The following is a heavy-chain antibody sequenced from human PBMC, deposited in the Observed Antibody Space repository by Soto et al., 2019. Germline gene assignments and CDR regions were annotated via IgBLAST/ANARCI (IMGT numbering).Heavy chain of an antibody. CDR1: GSSISIYY. D-gene: IGHD3-3*01. CDR3: ARGYYERRHGLDV. J-gene: IGHJ6*02. CDR2: MYYRGTT. V-gene: IGHV4-59*01. Sequence: SETLSLTCSVSGSSISIYYWNWIRQTPGKGLEWIGYMYYRGTTKYNPSLKSRVTISVDTSKNQVSLKLSSVTAADTAVYYCARGYYERRHGLDVWGQGTTVTVSS.